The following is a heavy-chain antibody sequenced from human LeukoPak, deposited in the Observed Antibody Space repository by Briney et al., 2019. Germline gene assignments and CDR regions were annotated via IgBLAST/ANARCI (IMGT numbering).Heavy chain of an antibody. Sequence: SETLSLTCAVYGGSFSGYYWSWIRQPPGKGLEWIGEINHSGSTNYNPSLKSRVTISVDTSKNQFSLKLSSVTAADTAVYYCARGRSRGRGYSYGYSMDYFDYWGQGTLVTVSS. CDR1: GGSFSGYY. D-gene: IGHD5-18*01. CDR3: ARGRSRGRGYSYGYSMDYFDY. CDR2: INHSGST. J-gene: IGHJ4*02. V-gene: IGHV4-34*01.